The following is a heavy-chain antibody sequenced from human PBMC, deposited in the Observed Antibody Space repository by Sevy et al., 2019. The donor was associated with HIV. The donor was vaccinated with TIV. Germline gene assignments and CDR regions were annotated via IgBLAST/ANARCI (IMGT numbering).Heavy chain of an antibody. CDR3: GIDSLGGAADH. Sequence: GGSLRLSCAASGFTFASYGLIWFRHSPGKGLEWVSTISGSGTQINYADSVKGRFTISRDNSKHIVFLQMNSLRVDDTAIYYCGIDSLGGAADHWGQSTQVTVSS. CDR2: ISGSGTQI. D-gene: IGHD1-26*01. V-gene: IGHV3-23*01. CDR1: GFTFASYG. J-gene: IGHJ1*01.